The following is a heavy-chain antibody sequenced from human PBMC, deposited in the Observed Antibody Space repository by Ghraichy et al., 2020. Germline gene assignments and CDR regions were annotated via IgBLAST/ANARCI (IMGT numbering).Heavy chain of an antibody. CDR1: GGSFSGYY. V-gene: IGHV4-34*01. J-gene: IGHJ4*02. Sequence: SETLSLTCAVYGGSFSGYYWSWIRQPPGKGLEWIGEINHSGSTNYNPSLKSRVTISVDTSKNQFSLKLSSVTAADTAVYYCARGASGSYWLIEYYLDYWGQGTLVTVSS. D-gene: IGHD3-10*01. CDR3: ARGASGSYWLIEYYLDY. CDR2: INHSGST.